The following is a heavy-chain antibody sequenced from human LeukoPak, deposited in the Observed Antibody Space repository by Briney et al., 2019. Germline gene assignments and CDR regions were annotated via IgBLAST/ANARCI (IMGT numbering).Heavy chain of an antibody. Sequence: GGSLRLSCAASGFTFSSYAMHWVRQAPGKGLEWVAVISYDGSNKYYADSVKGRFTISRDNSKNTLYLQMNSLRAEDTAVYYCARDGYSVYYFDYWGQGTLVTVSS. CDR3: ARDGYSVYYFDY. V-gene: IGHV3-30-3*01. CDR1: GFTFSSYA. D-gene: IGHD5-24*01. CDR2: ISYDGSNK. J-gene: IGHJ4*02.